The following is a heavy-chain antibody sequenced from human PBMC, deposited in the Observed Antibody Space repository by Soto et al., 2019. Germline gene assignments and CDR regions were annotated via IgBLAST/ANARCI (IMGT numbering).Heavy chain of an antibody. CDR3: AKVKEVEIYYYGMDV. D-gene: IGHD2-21*01. CDR2: ISGSGGST. CDR1: GFTFSSYA. J-gene: IGHJ6*02. V-gene: IGHV3-23*01. Sequence: GGSLRLSCAASGFTFSSYAMSWVRQAPGKGLEWVSAISGSGGSTYYADSVKGRFTISRDNSKNTLYLQMNSLRAEDTAVYYCAKVKEVEIYYYGMDVWGQGTTVTVSS.